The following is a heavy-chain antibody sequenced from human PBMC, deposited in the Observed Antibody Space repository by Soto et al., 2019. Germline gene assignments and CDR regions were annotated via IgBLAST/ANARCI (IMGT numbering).Heavy chain of an antibody. CDR1: GFPFSSYA. D-gene: IGHD3-16*01. V-gene: IGHV3-23*01. Sequence: GGSLRLSCVASGFPFSSYAMSWVRQPPGRGMEWVSGISGSGGRTYYADSVKGRFTISRDNSNNTLSLQMHILRVEDTDVYFGAKGGYYSLFDIWGQGTMVTVSS. CDR2: ISGSGGRT. J-gene: IGHJ3*02. CDR3: AKGGYYSLFDI.